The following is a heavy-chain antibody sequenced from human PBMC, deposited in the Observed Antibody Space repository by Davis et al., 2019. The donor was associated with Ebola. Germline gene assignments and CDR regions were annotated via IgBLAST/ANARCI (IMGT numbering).Heavy chain of an antibody. Sequence: PGGSLRLSCAASGFTFSNYWMNWVRQAPGKGLEWVANIKQDGSEKYYVDSVKGRFTVSRDNAKNSLYLQMNNLRAEDTAVYYCARVPAAAGRGDNWLDPWGQGTLVTVSS. CDR3: ARVPAAAGRGDNWLDP. D-gene: IGHD6-13*01. V-gene: IGHV3-7*01. CDR2: IKQDGSEK. J-gene: IGHJ5*02. CDR1: GFTFSNYW.